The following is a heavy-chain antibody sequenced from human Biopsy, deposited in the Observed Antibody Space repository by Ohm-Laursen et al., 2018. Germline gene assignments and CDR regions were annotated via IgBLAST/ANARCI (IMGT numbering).Heavy chain of an antibody. CDR2: VYTSGST. Sequence: SETLSLTCPVSGGSLKNYYWSWIRQPAGKGLEWIGRVYTSGSTSYNPYLESRVTMSVVTSKNQFSLKVISMTAADTALYYCARDYGLELGGLEAFDIWGQGTMVTVSS. D-gene: IGHD1-7*01. CDR1: GGSLKNYY. J-gene: IGHJ3*02. CDR3: ARDYGLELGGLEAFDI. V-gene: IGHV4-4*07.